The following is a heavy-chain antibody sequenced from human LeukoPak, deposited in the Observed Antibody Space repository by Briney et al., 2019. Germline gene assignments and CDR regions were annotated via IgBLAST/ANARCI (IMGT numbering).Heavy chain of an antibody. Sequence: SETLSLTCTVYVGSISGYYWSWIRQPPGRGLEWIGEIYHSGSTNYNPSLKSRVTMSIDTSKNQFSLKLSSVTAADTAVYYCARGTGYYFWSGYRGPATKSWFDPGGEATLVTAPS. CDR3: ARGTGYYFWSGYRGPATKSWFDP. J-gene: IGHJ5*02. D-gene: IGHD3-3*01. V-gene: IGHV4-34*01. CDR1: VGSISGYY. CDR2: IYHSGST.